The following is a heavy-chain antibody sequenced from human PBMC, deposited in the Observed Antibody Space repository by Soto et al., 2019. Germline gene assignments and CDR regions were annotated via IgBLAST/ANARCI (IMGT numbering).Heavy chain of an antibody. D-gene: IGHD4-4*01. CDR1: GFAFSSYS. Sequence: GGSLRLSCAASGFAFSSYSMNWVRQAPGKGLEWVSSISGSGNYTHYADFLRGRFTISRDNAKTSLYLQMNSLRAEDTAVYYCAREGINNYNEYYFDSWGQGTVVTVSS. V-gene: IGHV3-21*01. J-gene: IGHJ4*02. CDR3: AREGINNYNEYYFDS. CDR2: ISGSGNYT.